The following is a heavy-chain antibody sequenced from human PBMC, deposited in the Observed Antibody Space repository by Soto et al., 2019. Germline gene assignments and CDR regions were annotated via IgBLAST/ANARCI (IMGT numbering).Heavy chain of an antibody. Sequence: QVQLVQSGAEVKKPGASFKVSCKTFGYTFTSFGVSWVRQAPGQGLEWMGWISGYNGKTKYAQSLQGRVTMTADTSTSTAYLELRGLRSDDTAVYFCARDKMIDDFGLGTYDYWGQGTTVTVSS. CDR1: GYTFTSFG. J-gene: IGHJ4*02. V-gene: IGHV1-18*04. CDR3: ARDKMIDDFGLGTYDY. D-gene: IGHD3-10*01. CDR2: ISGYNGKT.